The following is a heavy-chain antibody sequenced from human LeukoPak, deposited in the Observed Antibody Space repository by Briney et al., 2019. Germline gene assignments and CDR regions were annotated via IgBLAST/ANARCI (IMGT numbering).Heavy chain of an antibody. Sequence: GGSLRLSCAASGFTFSSYAMSWVRQAPGKGLEWVSAISGSGGSTYYADSVKGRFTISRDNSKNTLYLQMNSLRAEDTAVYYCAKDTPPESSTLLWFGELLSFWFDPWGQGTLVTVSS. CDR2: ISGSGGST. J-gene: IGHJ5*02. CDR1: GFTFSSYA. D-gene: IGHD3-10*01. V-gene: IGHV3-23*01. CDR3: AKDTPPESSTLLWFGELLSFWFDP.